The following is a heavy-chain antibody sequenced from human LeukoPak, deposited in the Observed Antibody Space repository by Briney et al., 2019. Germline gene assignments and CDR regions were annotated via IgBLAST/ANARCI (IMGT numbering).Heavy chain of an antibody. Sequence: PSETLSLTCTVSGGSVSNYYWSWIRQPPGKGLEWIGEINHSGTTNYNPSLKSRVTISLDTSKNQFSLKLSSVTAADTAVYYCATLAYYYMDVWGKGTTVTISS. CDR3: ATLAYYYMDV. V-gene: IGHV4-34*01. J-gene: IGHJ6*03. CDR1: GGSVSNYY. CDR2: INHSGTT.